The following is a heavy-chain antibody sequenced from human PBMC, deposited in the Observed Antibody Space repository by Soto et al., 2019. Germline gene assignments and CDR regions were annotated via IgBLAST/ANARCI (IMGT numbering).Heavy chain of an antibody. CDR1: GGSISTITW. CDR2: INHSGST. CDR3: ARGWSITIFGGQKKPFDY. D-gene: IGHD3-3*01. V-gene: IGHV4-4*02. J-gene: IGHJ4*02. Sequence: SETLSLTCAVSGGSISTITWWSWVRQPPGKGLQWIGEINHSGSTNYNPSLKSRVTISVDTSKNQFSLKLSSVTAADTAVYYCARGWSITIFGGQKKPFDYWGQGTLVTVSS.